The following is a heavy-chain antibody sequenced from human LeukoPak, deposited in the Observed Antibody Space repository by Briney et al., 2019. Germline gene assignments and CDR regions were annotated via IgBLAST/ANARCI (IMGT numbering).Heavy chain of an antibody. V-gene: IGHV1-69*04. D-gene: IGHD3-22*01. CDR3: ARGYYDSSGYYPY. Sequence: SVKVSCKASGGTFSSYAISWVRQAPGQGLEWMGRIIPILGIANYAQEFQGRVTITADKSTSTAYMELSSLRSEDTAVYYCARGYYDSSGYYPYWGQGTLVTVSS. CDR2: IIPILGIA. J-gene: IGHJ4*02. CDR1: GGTFSSYA.